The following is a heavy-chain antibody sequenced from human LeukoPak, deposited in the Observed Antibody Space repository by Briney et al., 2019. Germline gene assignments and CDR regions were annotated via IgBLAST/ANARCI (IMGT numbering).Heavy chain of an antibody. CDR3: ARRADVLLWFGEFSDAFDI. Sequence: SETLSLTCTVSGGSISSSSYNWGWIRQPPGKGLEWIGSIYYSGSTYYNPSLKSRVTISVDTSKNQFSLKLSSVTAADTAVYYCARRADVLLWFGEFSDAFDIWGQGTMVTVSS. D-gene: IGHD3-10*01. CDR2: IYYSGST. V-gene: IGHV4-39*01. J-gene: IGHJ3*02. CDR1: GGSISSSSYN.